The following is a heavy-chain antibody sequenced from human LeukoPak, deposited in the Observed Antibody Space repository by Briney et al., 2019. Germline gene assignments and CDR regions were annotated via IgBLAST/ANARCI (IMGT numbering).Heavy chain of an antibody. D-gene: IGHD6-19*01. Sequence: SETLSLTCTVSGGSISSYYGSWIRQPPGKGLEWIGYIYYSGSTNYNPSLKSRVTISVDTSKNQFSLKLSSVTAADTAVYYCARQGDSSGFDYWGQGTLVTVSS. CDR2: IYYSGST. V-gene: IGHV4-59*08. J-gene: IGHJ4*02. CDR1: GGSISSYY. CDR3: ARQGDSSGFDY.